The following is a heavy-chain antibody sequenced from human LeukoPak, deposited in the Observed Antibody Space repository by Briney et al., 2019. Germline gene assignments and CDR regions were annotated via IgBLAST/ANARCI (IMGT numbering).Heavy chain of an antibody. CDR3: ARVRAVAGYFDY. J-gene: IGHJ4*02. D-gene: IGHD6-19*01. CDR2: ISGSGGST. V-gene: IGHV3-23*01. Sequence: GGSLRLSCAASGFTFSSYAMSWVRQAPGKGLEWVSAISGSGGSTYYADSVKGRFTISRDNSKNTLYLQMNSLRAEDTAVYYCARVRAVAGYFDYWGQGTLVTVSS. CDR1: GFTFSSYA.